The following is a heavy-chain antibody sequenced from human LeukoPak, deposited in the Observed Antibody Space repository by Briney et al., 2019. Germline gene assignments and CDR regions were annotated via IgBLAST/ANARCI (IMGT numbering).Heavy chain of an antibody. CDR3: ARSTKTLYSALYFDY. CDR2: IYTSGST. J-gene: IGHJ4*02. D-gene: IGHD2-21*01. V-gene: IGHV4-4*07. CDR1: GGSISSYY. Sequence: PSETLSLTCTVSGGSISSYYWSWIRQPAGKGLEWIGRIYTSGSTNYNPSLKSRVTMSVDTSKNQFSLKLSSVTAADTAVYYCARSTKTLYSALYFDYWGQGTLVTVSS.